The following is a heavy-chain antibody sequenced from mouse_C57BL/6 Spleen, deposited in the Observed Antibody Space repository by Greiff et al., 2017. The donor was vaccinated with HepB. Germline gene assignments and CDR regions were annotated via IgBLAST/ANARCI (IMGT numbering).Heavy chain of an antibody. D-gene: IGHD2-5*01. CDR2: IDPEDGET. J-gene: IGHJ3*01. CDR1: GFNIKDYY. CDR3: ARSEGYSNFAWFAY. V-gene: IGHV14-2*01. Sequence: VQLKESGAELVKPGTSVKLSCTASGFNIKDYYMHWVKQRTEQGLEWIGRIDPEDGETKYAPKFQGKATITADTSSNTAYLQLSSLTSEDTAVYYGARSEGYSNFAWFAYWGQGTLVTVSA.